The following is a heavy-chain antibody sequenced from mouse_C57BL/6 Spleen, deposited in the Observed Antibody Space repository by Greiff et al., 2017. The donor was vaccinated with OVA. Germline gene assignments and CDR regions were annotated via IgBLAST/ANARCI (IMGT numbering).Heavy chain of an antibody. CDR3: ATTGTSYWYFDV. V-gene: IGHV1-50*01. Sequence: QVQLQQPGAELVKPGASVKLSCKASGYTFTSYWMQWVKQRPGQGLEWIGEIDPSDSYTNYNQKFKGKATLTVDKSSSTAYMQLSSLTTEDSAVYYCATTGTSYWYFDVWGTGTTVTVSS. D-gene: IGHD4-1*02. CDR1: GYTFTSYW. CDR2: IDPSDSYT. J-gene: IGHJ1*03.